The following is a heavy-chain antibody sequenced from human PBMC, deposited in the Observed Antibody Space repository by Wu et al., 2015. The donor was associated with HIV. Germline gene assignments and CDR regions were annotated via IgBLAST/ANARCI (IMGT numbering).Heavy chain of an antibody. CDR1: GYTFSDYG. CDR3: AREVGAMLANWFDP. D-gene: IGHD3-10*01. CDR2: ITPILGST. Sequence: QVQLVQSGAEVKKPGASVKVSCKASGYTFSDYGVHWVRQAPGQGLECLGKITPILGSTVYTQKFQDRVTITADESTSTSYMELSSLTSEDTGVYYCAREVGAMLANWFDPWGQGTLVIVSS. J-gene: IGHJ5*02. V-gene: IGHV1-69*11.